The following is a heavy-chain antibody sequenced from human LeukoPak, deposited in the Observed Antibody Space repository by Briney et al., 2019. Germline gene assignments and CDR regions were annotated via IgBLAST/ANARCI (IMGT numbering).Heavy chain of an antibody. D-gene: IGHD3-10*01. V-gene: IGHV4-59*01. CDR3: ARDGGYGSGAFDI. CDR2: IYYSGST. Sequence: SETLSLXCTVSGGSISSYYWSWIRQPPGKGLEWIGDIYYSGSTNYNPSLKSRVTISVDTSKNQFSLKLSSVTAADTAVYYCARDGGYGSGAFDIWGQGTMVTVSS. J-gene: IGHJ3*02. CDR1: GGSISSYY.